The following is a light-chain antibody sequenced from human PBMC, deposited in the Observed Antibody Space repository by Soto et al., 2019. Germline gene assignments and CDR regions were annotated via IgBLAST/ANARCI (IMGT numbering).Light chain of an antibody. Sequence: QSALTQPASVSGYPGQSIAISCTGTSSDNSSSDYVSWYQQDSDKAPKLIIMDVSRRPSGVSDRFSGSKSGNTASLTISGLQAEDEADYYCASYSSSSTLYVFGTGTKLTVL. CDR1: SSDNSSSDY. CDR2: DVS. J-gene: IGLJ1*01. CDR3: ASYSSSSTLYV. V-gene: IGLV2-14*01.